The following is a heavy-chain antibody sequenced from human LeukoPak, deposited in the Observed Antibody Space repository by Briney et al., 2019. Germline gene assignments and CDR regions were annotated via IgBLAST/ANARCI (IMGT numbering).Heavy chain of an antibody. CDR3: ANMLSSGYLGVSF. CDR1: DGSINSYY. V-gene: IGHV4-4*09. D-gene: IGHD3-22*01. J-gene: IGHJ4*02. Sequence: SETLSLTCSVSDGSINSYYWSWIRQPPGKGLEWIGYIHSSGATHYNPSLKSRATISLDMSKNQVSLKLSSVTAADTAVYSCANMLSSGYLGVSFWGQGTLVTVSS. CDR2: IHSSGAT.